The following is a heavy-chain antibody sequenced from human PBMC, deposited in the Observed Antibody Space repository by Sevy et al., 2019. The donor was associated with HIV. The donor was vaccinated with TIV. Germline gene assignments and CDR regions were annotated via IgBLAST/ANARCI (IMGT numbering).Heavy chain of an antibody. J-gene: IGHJ6*01. CDR2: IYSGGST. CDR3: ARDLRRRVFGVVSYGMDL. D-gene: IGHD3-3*01. Sequence: GGSLRLSCAASGFTVSSNYMSWVRQAPGKGLEWVSVIYSGGSTYYADSVKGRFTISRDNSKNTLYLQMNSLRAEDTAVYYCARDLRRRVFGVVSYGMDLWGQGTTVTVSS. CDR1: GFTVSSNY. V-gene: IGHV3-53*01.